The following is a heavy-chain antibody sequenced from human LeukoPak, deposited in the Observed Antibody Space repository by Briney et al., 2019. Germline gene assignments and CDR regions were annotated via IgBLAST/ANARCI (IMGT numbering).Heavy chain of an antibody. D-gene: IGHD4-17*01. CDR3: ARLSTVTTSFDF. CDR2: FYVSGNS. CDR1: GGSFSGYY. V-gene: IGHV4-59*10. J-gene: IGHJ4*02. Sequence: SETLFLTCAVYGGSFSGYYWNWIRQPAGKGLEWIGRFYVSGNSYYNPPLKSRVTMSLDTSKKQFSLRLSSVTAADTAVYYCARLSTVTTSFDFWGQGTLVTVSS.